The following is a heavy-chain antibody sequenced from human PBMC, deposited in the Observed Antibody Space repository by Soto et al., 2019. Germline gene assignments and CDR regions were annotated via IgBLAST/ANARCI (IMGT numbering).Heavy chain of an antibody. CDR1: GDTISTGGYT. V-gene: IGHV4-30-2*01. J-gene: IGHJ3*02. Sequence: PSETLSLTCDVSGDTISTGGYTWAWIRQPPGEALEWIGHTYHSGNPYYNPSLKSRVIISVDRSKNQFSLKLASVTAADTAVYYCAREVGELGYRSSSDAFDIWGQGTMVTSSS. CDR3: AREVGELGYRSSSDAFDI. D-gene: IGHD1-26*01. CDR2: TYHSGNP.